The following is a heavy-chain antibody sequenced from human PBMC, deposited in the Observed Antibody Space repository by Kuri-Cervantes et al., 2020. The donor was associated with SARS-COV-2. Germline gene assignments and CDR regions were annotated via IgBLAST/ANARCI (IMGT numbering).Heavy chain of an antibody. D-gene: IGHD5-18*01. J-gene: IGHJ6*02. CDR1: GGSISSYY. Sequence: SETLSLTCAVYGGSISSYYWSWIRQPPGKGLEWIGYIYYSGSTNYNPSLKSRVTISVDTSKNQFSLKLSSVTAADTAVYYCARDSGYSRQAWGNYAMDVWGQGTTVTVSS. CDR2: IYYSGST. CDR3: ARDSGYSRQAWGNYAMDV. V-gene: IGHV4-59*01.